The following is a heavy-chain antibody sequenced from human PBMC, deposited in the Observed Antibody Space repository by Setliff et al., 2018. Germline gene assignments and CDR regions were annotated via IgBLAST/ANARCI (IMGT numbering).Heavy chain of an antibody. CDR1: GGSISSSSYY. D-gene: IGHD3-3*01. CDR3: ARRETYYNFWSGYYAY. J-gene: IGHJ4*02. CDR2: IYYSGST. Sequence: LTCTVSGGSISSSSYYWGWIRQPPGKGLEWIGSIYYSGSTYYNPSLKSRVTISVDTSKNQFSLKLSSVTAADTAVYYCARRETYYNFWSGYYAYWGQGTLVTV. V-gene: IGHV4-39*07.